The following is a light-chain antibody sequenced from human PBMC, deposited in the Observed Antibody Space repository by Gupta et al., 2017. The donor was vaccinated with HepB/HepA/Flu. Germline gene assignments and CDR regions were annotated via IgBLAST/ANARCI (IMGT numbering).Light chain of an antibody. V-gene: IGLV4-60*03. CDR3: ETWDSKI. CDR1: SGYSRYI. CDR2: VEDSGSY. J-gene: IGLJ2*01. Sequence: QPVLSQSSSAAASLGSSVKLTCTLSSGYSRYIIAWHQQQPGEAPRYLMKVEDSGSYNKGSGVPDRFSGSSSGADSYLTLPNLQSEDESYYYCETWDSKIIGGGTKLTVL.